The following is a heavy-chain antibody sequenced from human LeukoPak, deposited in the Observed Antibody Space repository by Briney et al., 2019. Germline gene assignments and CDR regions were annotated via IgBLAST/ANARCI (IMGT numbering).Heavy chain of an antibody. V-gene: IGHV3-9*01. J-gene: IGHJ4*02. Sequence: GGSVRLSCAASGFSFDDYAMHWVRQAPGKGLEWVSGISWNSGSIAYADSVKGRFTISRDNAKNSLYLQMNSLRAEDTALYYCAKDSDYDILTGYLPTWGQGTLVTVSS. D-gene: IGHD3-9*01. CDR3: AKDSDYDILTGYLPT. CDR2: ISWNSGSI. CDR1: GFSFDDYA.